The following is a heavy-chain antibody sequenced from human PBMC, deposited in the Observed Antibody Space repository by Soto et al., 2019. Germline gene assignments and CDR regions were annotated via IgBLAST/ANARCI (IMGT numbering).Heavy chain of an antibody. CDR1: GYTFTGYY. CDR3: ARTQCSSTRCYVGSWDY. CDR2: IGPNSGGT. V-gene: IGHV1-2*04. J-gene: IGHJ4*02. D-gene: IGHD2-2*01. Sequence: QVQLVQSGAEVKKPGASVKVSCKASGYTFTGYYMHWVRQAPGQGLEWMGWIGPNSGGTNYAQKFQGWVTMTRDTSISTGYMELSRLRSDDTAVYYCARTQCSSTRCYVGSWDYWGQGTLVTVSS.